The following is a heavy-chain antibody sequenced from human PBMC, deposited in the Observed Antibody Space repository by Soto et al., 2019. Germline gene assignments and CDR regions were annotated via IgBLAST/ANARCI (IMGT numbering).Heavy chain of an antibody. D-gene: IGHD5-18*01. CDR1: GFTFSKNG. V-gene: IGHV3-23*01. CDR2: ISGSGGIT. Sequence: EVQLLESGGDLVQPGGSLRLSCAASGFTFSKNGMNWVRQAPGKGLEWVSVISGSGGITYYADSVKGRFTISRDNSKNPLDLQMNSLRAEDTAVYYCDKASGYTYGFYSLGQGTLVTVSS. J-gene: IGHJ5*01. CDR3: DKASGYTYGFYS.